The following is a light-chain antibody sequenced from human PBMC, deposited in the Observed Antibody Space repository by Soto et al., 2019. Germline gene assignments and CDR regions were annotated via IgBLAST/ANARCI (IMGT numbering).Light chain of an antibody. CDR3: QQYNSYPYT. J-gene: IGKJ2*01. Sequence: DLRMTQSPSTLSAPIGDSVTISCRASQSIGSWLAWYQQRPGKAPNLLMYDASTLESGVPSRFSGSDSGTEFNLTIDSLQPDDSATYYCQQYNSYPYTFGQGTKLEIK. CDR1: QSIGSW. V-gene: IGKV1-5*01. CDR2: DAS.